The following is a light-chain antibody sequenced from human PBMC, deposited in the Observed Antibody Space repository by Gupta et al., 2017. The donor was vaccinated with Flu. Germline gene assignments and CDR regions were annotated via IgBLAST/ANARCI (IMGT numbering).Light chain of an antibody. V-gene: IGKV1-5*03. CDR2: KAS. J-gene: IGKJ1*01. Sequence: DIQMTQSPSTLSASVGDSVTITCRASQSISSWLVWYQQKPGKAPKLLIYKASSLESGVPSRFSGSGSGTEFTLTISSLQPDDFATYYCQQYNSYSPWTFGQGTKVEIK. CDR1: QSISSW. CDR3: QQYNSYSPWT.